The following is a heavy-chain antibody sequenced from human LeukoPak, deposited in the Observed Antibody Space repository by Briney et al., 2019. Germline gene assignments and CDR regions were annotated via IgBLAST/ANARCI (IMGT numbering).Heavy chain of an antibody. Sequence: VASVKVSCKASGGTFSSYAISWVRQAPGQGLEWMGRIIPIFGTANYAQKFQGRVMITTDESTSTAYMELSSLRSEDTAVYYCARSITMIVTNLDYWGQGTLVTVSS. CDR1: GGTFSSYA. V-gene: IGHV1-69*05. D-gene: IGHD3-22*01. CDR3: ARSITMIVTNLDY. CDR2: IIPIFGTA. J-gene: IGHJ4*02.